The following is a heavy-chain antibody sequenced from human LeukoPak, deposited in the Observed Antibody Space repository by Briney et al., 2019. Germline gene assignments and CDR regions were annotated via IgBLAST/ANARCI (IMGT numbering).Heavy chain of an antibody. J-gene: IGHJ4*02. D-gene: IGHD1-26*01. CDR1: GFTFSDHY. V-gene: IGHV3-72*01. Sequence: GESLRLSCAASGFTFSDHYMDWVRQAPGKGLEWVGRTRNKGNSYSTAYAASVKDRFTISRDVSENSLYLQMNSLKTEDTAVYYCARLNRISGTYYFDYWGQGTLVTVSS. CDR3: ARLNRISGTYYFDY. CDR2: TRNKGNSYST.